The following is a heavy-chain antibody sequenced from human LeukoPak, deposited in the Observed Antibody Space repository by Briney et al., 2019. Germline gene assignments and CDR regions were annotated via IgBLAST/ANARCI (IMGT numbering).Heavy chain of an antibody. CDR3: ARGPSGYHNT. V-gene: IGHV3-11*04. J-gene: IGHJ4*02. D-gene: IGHD5-12*01. CDR2: ISSSGNTI. CDR1: GFTFSDYW. Sequence: GGSLRLSCAASGFTFSDYWMHWVRQAPGKGLEWVSYISSSGNTIYYADSVKGRFTISRDNAKNSLYLQMNSLRAEDTAVYYCARGPSGYHNTGGQGTLVTVSS.